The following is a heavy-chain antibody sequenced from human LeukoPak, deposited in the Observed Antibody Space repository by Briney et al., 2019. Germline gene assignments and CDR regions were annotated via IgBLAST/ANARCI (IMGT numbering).Heavy chain of an antibody. Sequence: GGSLRLSCAASGFTFSSYAMSWVRQAPGKGLEWVSAISSSGSNTYYADSVKGRFTISRDNAKNTLYLQMNSLRDEDTAVYYCAKITAFDPWGQGTLVTVPS. V-gene: IGHV3-23*01. CDR2: ISSSGSNT. CDR3: AKITAFDP. CDR1: GFTFSSYA. J-gene: IGHJ5*02.